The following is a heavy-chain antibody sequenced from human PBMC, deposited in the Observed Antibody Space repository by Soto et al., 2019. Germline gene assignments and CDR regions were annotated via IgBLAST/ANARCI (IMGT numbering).Heavy chain of an antibody. Sequence: SEPLSLPCAVFGGSFSGDYWSWIRQPPGKGLEWIGEINHSGSTNYNPSLKSRVTISVDTSKNQFSLKLSSVTAADTAVYYCARMDWNYVSVWFDPWGQGTLVTVSS. CDR3: ARMDWNYVSVWFDP. V-gene: IGHV4-34*01. J-gene: IGHJ5*02. D-gene: IGHD1-7*01. CDR1: GGSFSGDY. CDR2: INHSGST.